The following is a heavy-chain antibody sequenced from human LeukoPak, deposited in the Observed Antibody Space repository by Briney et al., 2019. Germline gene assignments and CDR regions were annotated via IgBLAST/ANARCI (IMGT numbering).Heavy chain of an antibody. CDR2: IYYSGST. J-gene: IGHJ5*02. D-gene: IGHD3-3*01. CDR3: ARAADFWSGNWFDP. CDR1: GGSISSYY. V-gene: IGHV4-59*01. Sequence: SETLPLTCTVSGGSISSYYWSWIRQPPGKGLEWIGYIYYSGSTNYNPSLKSRVTISVDTSKNQFSLKVSSVTAADTVVYYCARAADFWSGNWFDPWGQGTLVTVS.